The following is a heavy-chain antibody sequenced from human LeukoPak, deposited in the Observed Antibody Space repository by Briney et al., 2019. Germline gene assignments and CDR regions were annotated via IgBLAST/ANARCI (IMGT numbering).Heavy chain of an antibody. J-gene: IGHJ5*02. D-gene: IGHD2-2*02. CDR2: IYPGDSDT. CDR1: GYSFTSYW. V-gene: IGHV5-51*01. Sequence: GESLKISCKGSGYSFTSYWIGWVRQMAGKSLEWMGIIYPGDSDTRYSPSFQGQVTISAYKSISTAYLQWSSLKASDTAMYYCARSFDCSSTSCYRGWFDPWGQGTLVTVSS. CDR3: ARSFDCSSTSCYRGWFDP.